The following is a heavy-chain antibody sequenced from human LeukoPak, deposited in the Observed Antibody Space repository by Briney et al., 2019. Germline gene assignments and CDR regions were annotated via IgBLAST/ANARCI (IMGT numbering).Heavy chain of an antibody. CDR3: ARDQWMTTVLNLPGMDV. V-gene: IGHV3-21*01. D-gene: IGHD4-17*01. J-gene: IGHJ6*02. Sequence: GGSLRLSCAASGFTFSSYSMNWVRQAPGKGLEWVSSISSSSSYIYYADSVKGRFTISRDNAKNSLYLQMNSLRAGDTAVYYCARDQWMTTVLNLPGMDVWGQGTTVTVSS. CDR2: ISSSSSYI. CDR1: GFTFSSYS.